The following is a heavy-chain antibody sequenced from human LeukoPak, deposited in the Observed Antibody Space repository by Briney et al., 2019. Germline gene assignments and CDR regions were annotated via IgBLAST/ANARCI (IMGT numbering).Heavy chain of an antibody. Sequence: GGSLRLSCAASGFTFSSYAMRWVRQAPGKGLEWVSAISSSGDSTIHAGSVKGRFTISGDNSKNTVYLQMNSLRAEDTAVYYCAKGGSPSGPYYYGMDVWGQGTTVTVSS. CDR3: AKGGSPSGPYYYGMDV. V-gene: IGHV3-23*01. CDR1: GFTFSSYA. D-gene: IGHD6-6*01. J-gene: IGHJ6*02. CDR2: ISSSGDST.